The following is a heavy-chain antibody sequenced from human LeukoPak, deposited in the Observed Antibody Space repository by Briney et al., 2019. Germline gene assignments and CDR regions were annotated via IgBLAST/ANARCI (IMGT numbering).Heavy chain of an antibody. J-gene: IGHJ4*02. CDR3: ARRSSSWYPNDY. CDR2: TYYSGST. V-gene: IGHV4-39*01. CDR1: GGSVSSSSYY. D-gene: IGHD6-13*01. Sequence: SETLSLTCPVSGGSVSSSSYYWGWIRQPPGKGLEWIGSTYYSGSTYYNPSLKSRVTISVDTSKNQFSLKLSSVTAADTAVYYCARRSSSWYPNDYWGQGTLVTVSS.